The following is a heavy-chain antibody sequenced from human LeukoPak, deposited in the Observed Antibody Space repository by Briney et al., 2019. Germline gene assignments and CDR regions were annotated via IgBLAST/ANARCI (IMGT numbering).Heavy chain of an antibody. CDR2: IGGSGSTT. J-gene: IGHJ4*02. V-gene: IGHV3-48*03. D-gene: IGHD3-22*01. Sequence: GGSLRLSCATSGFTFSSYEMNWVRQAPGKGLEWVSYIGGSGSTTYYADSVKGRFTISRDNAKNSLYLQMNSLRAEDTAVYYCARDFEEYYYDSSGYIGYWGQGTLVIVSS. CDR3: ARDFEEYYYDSSGYIGY. CDR1: GFTFSSYE.